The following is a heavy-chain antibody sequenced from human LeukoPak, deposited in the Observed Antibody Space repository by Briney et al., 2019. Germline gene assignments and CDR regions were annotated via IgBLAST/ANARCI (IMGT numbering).Heavy chain of an antibody. Sequence: ETLSLTCTVSGGSISSSSYYWGWIRQPPGKGLEWVSGISDSGGRTYYADSVKGRFTISRDNSKNTLYLQMNSQRAEDTAVYYCAKDRWSIAAAGDFDYWGQGTLVTVSS. J-gene: IGHJ4*02. CDR1: GGSISSSSYY. CDR3: AKDRWSIAAAGDFDY. V-gene: IGHV3-23*01. CDR2: ISDSGGRT. D-gene: IGHD6-13*01.